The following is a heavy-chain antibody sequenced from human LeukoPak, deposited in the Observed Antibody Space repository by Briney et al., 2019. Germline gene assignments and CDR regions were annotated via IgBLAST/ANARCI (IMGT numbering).Heavy chain of an antibody. CDR3: ARWPRGGTNCYFDF. D-gene: IGHD2-2*01. J-gene: IGHJ4*02. CDR1: GYSLTNYW. Sequence: GESLQISCKGSGYSLTNYWIGWVRQMPGKGLEWMGIIQPGHSNTRYSPSFQGQVPISAAESISTAYLQWSSLKASDTAMYYCARWPRGGTNCYFDFWGQGTLVTVSS. V-gene: IGHV5-51*01. CDR2: IQPGHSNT.